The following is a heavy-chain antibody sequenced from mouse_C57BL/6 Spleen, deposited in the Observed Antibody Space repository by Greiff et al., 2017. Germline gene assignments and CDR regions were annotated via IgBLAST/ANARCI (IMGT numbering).Heavy chain of an antibody. V-gene: IGHV1-26*01. Sequence: VQLKQSGPELVKPGASVKISCKASGYTFTDYYMNWVKQSHGKSLEWIGDINPNNGGTSYNQKFKGKATLTVDKSSSTAYMELRSLTSEDSAVYDCARVYLWYFDVWGTGTTVTVSS. J-gene: IGHJ1*03. CDR2: INPNNGGT. CDR1: GYTFTDYY. CDR3: ARVYLWYFDV.